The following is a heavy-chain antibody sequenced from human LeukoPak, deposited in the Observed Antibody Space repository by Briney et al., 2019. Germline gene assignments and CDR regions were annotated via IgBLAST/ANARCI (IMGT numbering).Heavy chain of an antibody. CDR1: GFTFSSYS. J-gene: IGHJ4*02. CDR3: ARAPYSSSSVGFGCSVY. CDR2: ISSSSSYI. D-gene: IGHD6-6*01. V-gene: IGHV3-21*01. Sequence: GGSLRLSCAASGFTFSSYSMNWVRQAPGKGLEWVSSISSSSSYIYYADSVKGRFTISRDNAKNSLYLQMNSLRAEDTAVYYCARAPYSSSSVGFGCSVYWGQGTLVSVSS.